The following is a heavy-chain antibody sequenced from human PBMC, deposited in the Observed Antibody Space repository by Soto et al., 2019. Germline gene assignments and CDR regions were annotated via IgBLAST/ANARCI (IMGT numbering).Heavy chain of an antibody. D-gene: IGHD4-17*01. CDR3: ARHATHDYGDYALSYFDY. CDR1: GYSFTSYW. V-gene: IGHV5-51*01. CDR2: IYPGDSDT. Sequence: GETLKISCKGSGYSFTSYWIGWVRQMPGKGLEWMGIIYPGDSDTRYSPSFQGQVTISADKSISTAYLQWSSLKASDTAMYYCARHATHDYGDYALSYFDYWGQGTLVTVSS. J-gene: IGHJ4*02.